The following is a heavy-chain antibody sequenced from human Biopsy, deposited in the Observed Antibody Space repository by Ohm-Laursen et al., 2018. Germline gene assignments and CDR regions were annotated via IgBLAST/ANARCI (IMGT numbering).Heavy chain of an antibody. Sequence: SDTLSLTCVVYGGTYSGYYWSWIRQPPGKGLEWIGEVHHDGRANYNPSLKSRVTISGDMSKKQFSLKLSGVIAADTAVYYCARFIVPSLHCSNGVCPIRWFDPWGQGTLVTVFS. CDR1: GGTYSGYY. CDR2: VHHDGRA. D-gene: IGHD2-2*01. J-gene: IGHJ5*02. V-gene: IGHV4-34*01. CDR3: ARFIVPSLHCSNGVCPIRWFDP.